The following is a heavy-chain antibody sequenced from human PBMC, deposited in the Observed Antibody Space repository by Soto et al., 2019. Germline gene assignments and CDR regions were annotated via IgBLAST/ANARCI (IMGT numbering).Heavy chain of an antibody. CDR2: ISSSSSTI. Sequence: PGGSLRLSCAGSGFPFSSYSMNWVRQAPGKGLEWVSYISSSSSTIYYADSVKGRFTISRDNAKNSLYLQMNSLRAEDTAVYYCARDLGSSWYPEYFQHWGQGTLVTVSS. CDR3: ARDLGSSWYPEYFQH. V-gene: IGHV3-48*01. CDR1: GFPFSSYS. D-gene: IGHD6-13*01. J-gene: IGHJ1*01.